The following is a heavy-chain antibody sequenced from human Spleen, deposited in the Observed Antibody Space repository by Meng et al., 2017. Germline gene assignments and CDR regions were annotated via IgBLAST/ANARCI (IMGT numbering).Heavy chain of an antibody. J-gene: IGHJ3*02. V-gene: IGHV5-51*01. D-gene: IGHD4-17*01. CDR2: MYPGDSET. Sequence: GGSLRLSCKGSGYRFNSNWIGWVRQQPGEGLEWMGIMYPGDSETRYSPSFQGQVTISADKSISTAYLQWSSLDESDTAVYYCPSPPAVTRAFDIWGQGTMVTVSS. CDR3: PSPPAVTRAFDI. CDR1: GYRFNSNW.